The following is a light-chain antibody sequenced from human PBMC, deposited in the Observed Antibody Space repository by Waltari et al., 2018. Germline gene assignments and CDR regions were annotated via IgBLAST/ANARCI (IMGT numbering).Light chain of an antibody. CDR3: QQYYSTPWT. CDR1: QSGLYSSNNKNY. CDR2: QAS. J-gene: IGKJ1*01. V-gene: IGKV4-1*01. Sequence: DIVMTQYSDSLAVSLGEWATINCQSSQSGLYSSNNKNYVAWYQQKPGQPPQLLIYQASTRAAGVPDLFSGSWSGTDFTLTISSLQAEDVAVYYCQQYYSTPWTFGQGTKVEIK.